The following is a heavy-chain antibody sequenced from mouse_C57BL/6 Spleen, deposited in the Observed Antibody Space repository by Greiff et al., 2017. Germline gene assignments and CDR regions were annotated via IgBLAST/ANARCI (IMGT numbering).Heavy chain of an antibody. J-gene: IGHJ2*01. CDR1: GYSFTGYY. V-gene: IGHV1-42*01. CDR3: ARMGDGYYFDY. D-gene: IGHD2-3*01. CDR2: INPSTGGT. Sequence: VQLKQSGPELVKPGASVKISCKASGYSFTGYYMNWVKQSPEKSLEWIGEINPSTGGTTYNQKFKAKATLTVDKSSSTAYMQLKSLTSEDSAVYYCARMGDGYYFDYWGQGTTLTVSS.